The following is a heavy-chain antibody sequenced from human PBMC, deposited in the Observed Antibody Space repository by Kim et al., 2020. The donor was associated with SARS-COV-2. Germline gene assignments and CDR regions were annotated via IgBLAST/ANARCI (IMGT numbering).Heavy chain of an antibody. Sequence: GGSLRLSCAASGFTFSSYAMHWVRQAPGKGLEWVAVISYDGSNKYYADSVKGRFTISRDNSKNTLYLQMNSLRVEDTAVYYCARGRLRITMIVVVTRNVYDAFDIWGQGTMVTVSS. V-gene: IGHV3-30-3*01. D-gene: IGHD3-22*01. CDR2: ISYDGSNK. CDR1: GFTFSSYA. CDR3: ARGRLRITMIVVVTRNVYDAFDI. J-gene: IGHJ3*02.